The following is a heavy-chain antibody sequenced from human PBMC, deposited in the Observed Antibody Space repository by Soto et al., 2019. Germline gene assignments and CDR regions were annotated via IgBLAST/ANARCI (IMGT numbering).Heavy chain of an antibody. CDR1: GFTFSSYG. V-gene: IGHV3-33*01. Sequence: LRLSCAASGFTFSSYGMHWVRQAPGKGLEWVVVIWYDGSNKYYADSVKGRFTISRDNSKNTLYLQMNSLRAEDTAVYYCARSSPKHMDVWGQGTTVTVSS. D-gene: IGHD6-13*01. CDR2: IWYDGSNK. CDR3: ARSSPKHMDV. J-gene: IGHJ6*02.